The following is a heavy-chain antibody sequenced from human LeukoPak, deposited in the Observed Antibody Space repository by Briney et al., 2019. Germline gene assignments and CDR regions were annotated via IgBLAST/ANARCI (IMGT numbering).Heavy chain of an antibody. D-gene: IGHD2-15*01. J-gene: IGHJ4*02. CDR3: ASSLFCSGGTCFDY. CDR2: IYASGFT. V-gene: IGHV4-61*02. CDR1: GASISSGSSS. Sequence: PSQTLSLTCTVSGASISSGSSSWTWIRQPAGKGLEWIGRIYASGFTNYNPSLGSRVTISVDTSKNQFSLNLNSVTAADTAMYYCASSLFCSGGTCFDYWGQGALVTVSS.